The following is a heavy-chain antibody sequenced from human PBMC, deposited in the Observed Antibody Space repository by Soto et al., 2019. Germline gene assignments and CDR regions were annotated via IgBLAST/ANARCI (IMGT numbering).Heavy chain of an antibody. CDR1: GFTFHEYA. CDR2: ISSDGDTI. J-gene: IGHJ6*02. V-gene: IGHV3-9*01. Sequence: EVQLIESGGGWVQPGTSLRVSCVASGFTFHEYAIHWVRQAPGKGLEWVSGISSDGDTIAYADSVQGRFTVFRDNAKNFLYLQMNRLRAEDTALYYCTKGGYDLIYYFGMDVWGQGTTVTVSS. D-gene: IGHD5-12*01. CDR3: TKGGYDLIYYFGMDV.